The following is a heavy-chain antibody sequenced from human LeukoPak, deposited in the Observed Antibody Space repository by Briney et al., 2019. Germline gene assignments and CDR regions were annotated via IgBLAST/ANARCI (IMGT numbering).Heavy chain of an antibody. J-gene: IGHJ3*02. Sequence: GGSLSLSCAASGFTFSSYDMHWVRQATGKGLEWVSAIGTAGGTYYPGSVKGRFTISRGNAKNSLYLQMNSLRAGDTAVYYCARGHREASYSDILTGYYNPDAFDIWGQGTMVTVSS. V-gene: IGHV3-13*01. D-gene: IGHD3-9*01. CDR1: GFTFSSYD. CDR2: IGTAGGT. CDR3: ARGHREASYSDILTGYYNPDAFDI.